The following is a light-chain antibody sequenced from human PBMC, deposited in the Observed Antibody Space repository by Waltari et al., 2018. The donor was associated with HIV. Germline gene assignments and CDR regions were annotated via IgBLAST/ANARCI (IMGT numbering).Light chain of an antibody. CDR3: QESFSDTFT. Sequence: DLQMTQPPSSLSASIGDTVTITCRESQTIDSYLNWYQQKSGKAPKLLIYAASTLQSGVPARISGSRSGTDFTLTIAGLQPEDVAIYFCQESFSDTFTFGPGTKVEI. CDR2: AAS. J-gene: IGKJ3*01. CDR1: QTIDSY. V-gene: IGKV1-39*01.